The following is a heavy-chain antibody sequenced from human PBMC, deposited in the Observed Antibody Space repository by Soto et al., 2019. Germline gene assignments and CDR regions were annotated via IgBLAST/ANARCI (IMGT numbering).Heavy chain of an antibody. V-gene: IGHV3-30*18. Sequence: XVSLRLACAASGFTFGNYGMHWVRQPPGKGLEWMSSILCDGSDKYYADSVKGRFTISRDGSKNTLYLQMDSLRPEDTAVYYCAKWREVSNNPAVNYYYGMDVCGQGTTVTVSS. J-gene: IGHJ6*02. CDR3: AKWREVSNNPAVNYYYGMDV. CDR1: GFTFGNYG. CDR2: ILCDGSDK. D-gene: IGHD6-25*01.